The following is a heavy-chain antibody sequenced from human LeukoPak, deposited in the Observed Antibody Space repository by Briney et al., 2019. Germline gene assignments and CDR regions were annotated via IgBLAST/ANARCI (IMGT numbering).Heavy chain of an antibody. J-gene: IGHJ4*02. Sequence: PSETLSLTCTVSGGSISSYYWSWIRQPPGKGLEWIGYIYYSGSTNYNPSLKSRVTISVDTSKNQFSLKLSSVTAADTAVYYCASMGITGAPSWGQGTLVTVSS. CDR3: ASMGITGAPS. V-gene: IGHV4-59*01. CDR1: GGSISSYY. CDR2: IYYSGST. D-gene: IGHD1-20*01.